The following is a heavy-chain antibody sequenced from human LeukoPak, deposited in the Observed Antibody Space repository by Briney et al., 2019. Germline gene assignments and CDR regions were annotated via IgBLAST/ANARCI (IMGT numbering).Heavy chain of an antibody. V-gene: IGHV3-43*02. CDR1: GFTFAHYA. Sequence: KPGGSLRLSCAASGFTFAHYAMHWVRLAPGKGLEWVSLISGDGGNTYYADSVKGRFTISRDNSKNSLYLQMNSLRTEDTALYYCAKSGGDKGRKTVIDYWGQGTLVTVSS. CDR3: AKSGGDKGRKTVIDY. CDR2: ISGDGGNT. D-gene: IGHD3-10*01. J-gene: IGHJ4*02.